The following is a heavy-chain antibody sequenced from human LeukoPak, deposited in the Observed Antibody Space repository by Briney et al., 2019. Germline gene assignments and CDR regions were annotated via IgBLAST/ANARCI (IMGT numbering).Heavy chain of an antibody. Sequence: GGSLRLSCAASGFTFSSYNMNWVRQAPGKGLEWVSSISSSSRYTNYADSVRGRFTISRDNAKNSLYLQMNSLRAEDTAVYYCARGHPATTSYYGSGSYDYWGQGILVTVSS. CDR2: ISSSSRYT. D-gene: IGHD3-10*01. CDR1: GFTFSSYN. J-gene: IGHJ4*02. V-gene: IGHV3-21*01. CDR3: ARGHPATTSYYGSGSYDY.